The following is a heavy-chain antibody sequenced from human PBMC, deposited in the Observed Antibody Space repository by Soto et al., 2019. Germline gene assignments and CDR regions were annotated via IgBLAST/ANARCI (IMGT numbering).Heavy chain of an antibody. J-gene: IGHJ4*02. D-gene: IGHD2-21*02. CDR1: GFTFSSYD. CDR3: ARNCGGDCHHDSLDY. CDR2: IGTAGDT. V-gene: IGHV3-13*01. Sequence: GGSLRLSCAASGFTFSSYDMHWVRQATGKGLEWVSAIGTAGDTYYPGSVKGRFTISRENAKNSLYLQMNSLRAEDTAVYYCARNCGGDCHHDSLDYWGQGTLVTVSS.